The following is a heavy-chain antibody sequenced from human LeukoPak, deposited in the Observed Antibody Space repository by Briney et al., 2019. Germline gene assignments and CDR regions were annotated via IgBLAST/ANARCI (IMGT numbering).Heavy chain of an antibody. CDR1: GFTFSNYV. J-gene: IGHJ4*02. V-gene: IGHV3-7*03. Sequence: PGGSLRLSCAASGFTFSNYVMSWVRQAPGKGLEWVANIKGDGSETSYVTSVRGRFTISRDNAKNSLYLQMNNLRVEDTAVYYCAREEVKSFDNWGQGTLVTVSS. CDR2: IKGDGSET. CDR3: AREEVKSFDN.